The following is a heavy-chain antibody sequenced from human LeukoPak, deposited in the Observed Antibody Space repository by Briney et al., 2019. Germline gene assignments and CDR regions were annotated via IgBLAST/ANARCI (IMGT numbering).Heavy chain of an antibody. CDR2: IYHSGST. V-gene: IGHV4-30-2*01. D-gene: IGHD4-17*01. J-gene: IGHJ4*02. Sequence: SETLSLTCAVSGCSISSGGYSWSWIRQPPGKGLEWIGYIYHSGSTYYNPSLKSRVTISVDRSKNQFSLKLSSVTAADTAVYCCARVGSTTELDYWGQGTLVTVSS. CDR3: ARVGSTTELDY. CDR1: GCSISSGGYS.